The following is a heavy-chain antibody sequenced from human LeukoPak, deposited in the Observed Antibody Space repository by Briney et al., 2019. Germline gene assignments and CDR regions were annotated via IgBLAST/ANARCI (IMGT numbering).Heavy chain of an antibody. Sequence: GGPLSLFCAASGFTFSSYGMSWVRQAPGKGLEWVSAISGSGGSTYYADSVKGRFTISRDNYKNPLYLKMNSLRAEDTAVYYCVKMASYDSSGYKQKYYFDCWGQGTVVTVSS. CDR3: VKMASYDSSGYKQKYYFDC. D-gene: IGHD3-22*01. J-gene: IGHJ4*02. CDR2: ISGSGGST. CDR1: GFTFSSYG. V-gene: IGHV3-23*01.